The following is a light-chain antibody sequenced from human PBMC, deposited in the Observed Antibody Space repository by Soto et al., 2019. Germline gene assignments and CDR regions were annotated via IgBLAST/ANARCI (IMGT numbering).Light chain of an antibody. V-gene: IGKV1-5*01. CDR2: DAS. J-gene: IGKJ1*01. CDR1: QSISNW. CDR3: QQYNPYSPWT. Sequence: IPMTKSPSAMSASVGDRVTITCRAGQSISNWLAWYQKKPGKAPKRLIFDASSLESGVPSRFSGSGSWTQFTLPTSSLQPDDFATYYCQQYNPYSPWTVGQGTKVDIK.